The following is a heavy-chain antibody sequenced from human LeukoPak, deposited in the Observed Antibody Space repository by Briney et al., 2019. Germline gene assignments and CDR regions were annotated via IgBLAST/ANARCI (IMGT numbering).Heavy chain of an antibody. V-gene: IGHV4-59*01. CDR2: IYYSGST. CDR1: GRSIRSYY. CDR3: ARDQDSSGYYYGFDP. D-gene: IGHD3-22*01. J-gene: IGHJ5*02. Sequence: PSETLSLTCTVSGRSIRSYYASCLRQPPGEGLEGLGYIYYSGSTNYNPSLKSRVTISVDTSKNQFSLKLSSVTAADTAVYYCARDQDSSGYYYGFDPWGQGTLLTVCS.